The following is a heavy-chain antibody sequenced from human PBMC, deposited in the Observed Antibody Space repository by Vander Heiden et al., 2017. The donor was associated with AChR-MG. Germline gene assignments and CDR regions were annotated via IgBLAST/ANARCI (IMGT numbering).Heavy chain of an antibody. CDR3: ARRRGEVHYYGSGSYYNPDDY. V-gene: IGHV5-51*01. Sequence: EVQLVQSGAEVKKPGESLNISCKGSGYSFTSHWIGWVRQMPGKGLEWMGIIYPGDSDTRYSPSFRGQVTISVDKSISTAYLQWSSLKASDTAMYYCARRRGEVHYYGSGSYYNPDDYWGQGTLVTVSS. CDR1: GYSFTSHW. D-gene: IGHD3-10*01. CDR2: IYPGDSDT. J-gene: IGHJ4*02.